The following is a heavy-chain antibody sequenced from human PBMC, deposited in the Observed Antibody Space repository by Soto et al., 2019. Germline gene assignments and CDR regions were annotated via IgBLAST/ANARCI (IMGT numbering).Heavy chain of an antibody. CDR2: ISGSGGST. Sequence: EVQLLESGGGLVQHGGSLRLSCAASGFTVSSYAMSWVRQAPGKGLEWVSAISGSGGSTYYADSVKGRFTISRDNSKNTLYLQMNSLRAEDTAVYYCAKEGYCSSTSCFNWFDPWGQGTLVTVSS. CDR1: GFTVSSYA. CDR3: AKEGYCSSTSCFNWFDP. D-gene: IGHD2-2*01. J-gene: IGHJ5*02. V-gene: IGHV3-23*01.